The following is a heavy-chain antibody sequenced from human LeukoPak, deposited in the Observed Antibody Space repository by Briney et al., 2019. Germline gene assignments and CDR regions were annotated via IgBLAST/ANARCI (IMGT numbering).Heavy chain of an antibody. J-gene: IGHJ4*02. CDR2: ISSSGST. Sequence: SETLSLTCTVSGDSISSGDYYWSWIRQPAGKGLEWIGRISSSGSTNYNPSLKSRVTISVDTSKNQFSLRLNSVTAADTAVYYCARPPHYYDTSGYSVWGQGTLVTVSS. D-gene: IGHD3-22*01. CDR3: ARPPHYYDTSGYSV. V-gene: IGHV4-61*02. CDR1: GDSISSGDYY.